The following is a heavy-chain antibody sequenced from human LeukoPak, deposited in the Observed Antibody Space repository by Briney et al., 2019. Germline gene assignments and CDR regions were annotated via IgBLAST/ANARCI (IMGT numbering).Heavy chain of an antibody. J-gene: IGHJ5*02. CDR2: ISYDGSNK. Sequence: GGSLRLSCAASGFTFSSYGMHLVRQAPGKGLEWVAVISYDGSNKYYADSVKGRFTISRDNSKNTLYLQMNSLRAEDTAVYYCARDLRFGELLYRFDPWGQGTLVTVSS. V-gene: IGHV3-30*03. CDR3: ARDLRFGELLYRFDP. CDR1: GFTFSSYG. D-gene: IGHD3-10*01.